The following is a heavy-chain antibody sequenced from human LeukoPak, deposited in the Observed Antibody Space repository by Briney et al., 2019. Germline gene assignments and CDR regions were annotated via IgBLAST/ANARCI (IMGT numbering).Heavy chain of an antibody. D-gene: IGHD3-9*01. CDR1: GFTFSSYG. J-gene: IGHJ4*02. V-gene: IGHV3-33*01. CDR3: ARDFLSYDILTGYFDY. Sequence: GGSLRLSCAASGFTFSSYGMHWVRQAPGKGLEWVAVIWYDGSNKYYADSVKGRFTISRDNSKNTLYLQMNSLRAEDTAVYYCARDFLSYDILTGYFDYWGQGTLVTVSS. CDR2: IWYDGSNK.